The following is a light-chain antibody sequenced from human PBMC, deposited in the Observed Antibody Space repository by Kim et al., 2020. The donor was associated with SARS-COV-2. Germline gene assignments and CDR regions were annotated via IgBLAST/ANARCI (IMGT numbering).Light chain of an antibody. CDR3: QTWGTGIWV. J-gene: IGLJ3*02. V-gene: IGLV4-69*01. Sequence: ASLKLTCTLSSGHISYAIAWHQQQPEKGPRYLMKLNSDGSHSKGDGIPDRFSGSSSGAERYLTISSLQSEDEADYYCQTWGTGIWVFGGGTQLTVL. CDR1: SGHISYA. CDR2: LNSDGSH.